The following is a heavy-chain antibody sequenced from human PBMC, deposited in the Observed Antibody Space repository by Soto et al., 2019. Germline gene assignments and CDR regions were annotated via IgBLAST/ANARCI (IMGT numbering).Heavy chain of an antibody. Sequence: DVQLLESGGGLVQPGGSLRLSCAVSGFTFSSYAMSWVRQAPGKGLEWVSAIIGSGGRTYYADSVKGRFTISRDNSKNTLYLQMNSLRVEDTAVYYCAKDRIMGSTTFWGMDVWGQGTTVTVSS. CDR2: IIGSGGRT. V-gene: IGHV3-23*01. CDR1: GFTFSSYA. J-gene: IGHJ6*02. CDR3: AKDRIMGSTTFWGMDV. D-gene: IGHD3-16*01.